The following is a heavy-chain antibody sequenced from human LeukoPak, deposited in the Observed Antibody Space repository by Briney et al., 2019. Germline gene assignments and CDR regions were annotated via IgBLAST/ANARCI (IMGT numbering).Heavy chain of an antibody. CDR1: GFTVSSNH. D-gene: IGHD4-23*01. Sequence: PGGSLRLSCAASGFTVSSNHMSWVRQAPGKGLNWASIIYSGGTTYYADSVKGRFTISRDNSKNTLYLQMNTLRAEDTAVYYCARDADYGGSPDAFDVWGRGTIVTVSS. CDR2: IYSGGTT. CDR3: ARDADYGGSPDAFDV. V-gene: IGHV3-53*01. J-gene: IGHJ3*01.